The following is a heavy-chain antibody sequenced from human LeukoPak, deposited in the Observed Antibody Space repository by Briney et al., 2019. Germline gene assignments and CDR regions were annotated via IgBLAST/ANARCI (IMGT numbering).Heavy chain of an antibody. Sequence: PGGSLRLSCAASRFTFSSYAMNWVRQAPGKGLEWVTLIWYDGSNKYYADSVKGRFTVSRDNAKNSLYLQMNSLRAEDTAVYYCARDDTVTAHFDYWGQGTLVTVSS. J-gene: IGHJ4*02. CDR2: IWYDGSNK. CDR1: RFTFSSYA. V-gene: IGHV3-33*08. D-gene: IGHD4-11*01. CDR3: ARDDTVTAHFDY.